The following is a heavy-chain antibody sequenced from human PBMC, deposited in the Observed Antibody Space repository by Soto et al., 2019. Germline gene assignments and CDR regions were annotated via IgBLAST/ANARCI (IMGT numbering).Heavy chain of an antibody. D-gene: IGHD3-16*01. J-gene: IGHJ6*03. CDR3: PGGNNKT. CDR2: ISGDNGET. CDR1: GYTFRSYG. V-gene: IGHV1-18*04. Sequence: GLLLQSGGEVKKPGASVTVSCKASGYTFRSYGVSWVRQVPGQGLEWMGWISGDNGETTYAPSFWERATLAGGGPPDIGLMEMRNLETEGPAGYFLPGGNNKTGGKG.